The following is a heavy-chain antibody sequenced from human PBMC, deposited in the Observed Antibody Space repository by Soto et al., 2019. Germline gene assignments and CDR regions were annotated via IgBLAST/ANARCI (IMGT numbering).Heavy chain of an antibody. Sequence: QVQRVQSGAEVKKPGASVKVSCKASGYTFTSYDINWVRQATGQGLEWMGWMNPNSGNTGYAQKFQGIVTMTRNTYISTSYMELSSLRSEDTAVYYCERERAAAGFDYWGQGTLVIVSS. J-gene: IGHJ4*02. D-gene: IGHD6-13*01. CDR3: ERERAAAGFDY. V-gene: IGHV1-8*01. CDR1: GYTFTSYD. CDR2: MNPNSGNT.